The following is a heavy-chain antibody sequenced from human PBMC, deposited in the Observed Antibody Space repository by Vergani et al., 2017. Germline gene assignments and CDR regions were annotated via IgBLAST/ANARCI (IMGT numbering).Heavy chain of an antibody. Sequence: QVQLQESGPGLVKPSETLSLTCTVSGGSISSYYWSWIRQPAGKGLEWIGFIYTSGITNYNPSLKSRVTMSVDTSKNQFSLRLSSVTAADTAVYYCARDIRDCYHYAWYFDRCGRGTLVTVSS. V-gene: IGHV4-4*07. D-gene: IGHD5-24*01. J-gene: IGHJ2*01. CDR2: IYTSGIT. CDR1: GGSISSYY. CDR3: ARDIRDCYHYAWYFDR.